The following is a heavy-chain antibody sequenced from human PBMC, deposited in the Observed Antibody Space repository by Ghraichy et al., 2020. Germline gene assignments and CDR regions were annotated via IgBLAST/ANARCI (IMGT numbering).Heavy chain of an antibody. CDR3: ARRTAGPTTVVTKGHWYFDL. J-gene: IGHJ2*01. D-gene: IGHD4-23*01. Sequence: SETLSLTCAVYGGSFSGYYWSWIRQPPGKGLEWIGEINHSGSTDYNPSLKSRVTISVGTSKNLFSLKLSSVTAADTAVYYCARRTAGPTTVVTKGHWYFDLWGRGTLVTVSS. CDR1: GGSFSGYY. V-gene: IGHV4-34*01. CDR2: INHSGST.